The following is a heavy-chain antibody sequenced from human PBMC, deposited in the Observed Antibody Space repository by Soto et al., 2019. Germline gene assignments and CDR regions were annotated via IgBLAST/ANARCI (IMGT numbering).Heavy chain of an antibody. CDR2: ISSGGGST. CDR1: GLTFSSYA. V-gene: IGHV3-23*01. Sequence: EVQLLESGGGLVQHGGSLRLSCAASGLTFSSYAMSWVRQAPGKGLEWVSGISSGGGSTYYADSVKGRFTVSRDKSKNTLFLQMNSLRAEDTALYYCAKITPASDYYAITGYQWYFDLWGRGTLVTVSS. CDR3: AKITPASDYYAITGYQWYFDL. J-gene: IGHJ2*01. D-gene: IGHD3-22*01.